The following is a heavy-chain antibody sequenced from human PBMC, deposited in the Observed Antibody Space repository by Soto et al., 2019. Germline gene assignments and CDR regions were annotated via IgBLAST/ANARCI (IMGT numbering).Heavy chain of an antibody. J-gene: IGHJ4*02. V-gene: IGHV4-31*03. CDR1: GGSISSGGYY. Sequence: QVQLQESGPGLVKPSQTLSLTCTVSGGSISSGGYYWSWIRQHPGKGLEWIGYIYYSGSTYYNPSLKSRVTLSLDTSKNQFSLKLSSVTAADTAVYYCARDGEHDYGAYVHWGQGTLVTVSS. D-gene: IGHD4-17*01. CDR3: ARDGEHDYGAYVH. CDR2: IYYSGST.